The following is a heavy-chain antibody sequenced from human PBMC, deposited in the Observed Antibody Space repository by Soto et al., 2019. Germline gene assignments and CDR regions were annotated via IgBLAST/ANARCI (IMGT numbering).Heavy chain of an antibody. CDR2: IYSGGST. V-gene: IGHV3-53*01. CDR3: ARETGGRYYYGMDV. D-gene: IGHD1-1*01. CDR1: GFTVSSNY. Sequence: GGSLRLSCAVSGFTVSSNYMSWVRQAPGKGLEWVSVIYSGGSTNYADSVKGRFTISRDNSKNTLYLQMNSLRAEDTAMYYCARETGGRYYYGMDVWGQGXTVTVSS. J-gene: IGHJ6*02.